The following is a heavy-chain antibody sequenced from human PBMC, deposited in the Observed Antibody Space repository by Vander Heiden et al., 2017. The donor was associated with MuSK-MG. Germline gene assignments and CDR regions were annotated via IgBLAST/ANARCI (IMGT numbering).Heavy chain of an antibody. Sequence: EVQLVESGGGLVQPGGSLRVSCAASGFTLNSYRMSRVGQAPGKGLEWVASIRQDGSEIYYVDSVKGRFTISRDNAKNSLYLQMNSLRAEDTAVYYCARDRRDRFDYWGQGTLVTVSS. J-gene: IGHJ4*02. CDR1: GFTLNSYR. CDR2: IRQDGSEI. V-gene: IGHV3-7*01. D-gene: IGHD3-22*01. CDR3: ARDRRDRFDY.